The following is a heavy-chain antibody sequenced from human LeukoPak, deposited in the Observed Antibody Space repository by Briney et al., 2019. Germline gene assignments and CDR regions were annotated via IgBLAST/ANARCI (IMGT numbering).Heavy chain of an antibody. CDR1: GFTFSRYW. V-gene: IGHV3-7*01. CDR2: IKEDGSEK. CDR3: ARDADYSEFDV. D-gene: IGHD3-16*01. Sequence: GGSLRLSCVATGFTFSRYWMSWVRQAPGKGPEFVANIKEDGSEKSYVDSVKGRFTISRDNAKNSVSLQMNRLRVDDTAVYYCARDADYSEFDVWGQGARVIVSS. J-gene: IGHJ3*01.